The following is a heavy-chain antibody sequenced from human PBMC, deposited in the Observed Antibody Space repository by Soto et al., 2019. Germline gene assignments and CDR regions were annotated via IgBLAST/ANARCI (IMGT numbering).Heavy chain of an antibody. V-gene: IGHV5-10-1*01. CDR2: IDPSDSYT. J-gene: IGHJ4*02. Sequence: GESRKISCNGSGYSFTSYWTSWVRQMPGKGLEWMGRIDPSDSYTNYSPSFQGHVTISADKSISTAYLQWSSLKASDTAMYYCARQEPLRKRIASSSYDYWGQGTLVTVSS. CDR1: GYSFTSYW. CDR3: ARQEPLRKRIASSSYDY. D-gene: IGHD6-6*01.